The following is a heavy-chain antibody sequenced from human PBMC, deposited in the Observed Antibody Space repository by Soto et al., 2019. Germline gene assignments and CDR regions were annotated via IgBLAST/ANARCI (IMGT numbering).Heavy chain of an antibody. Sequence: GGSLRLSCAASGFTFSSYSMNWVRQAPGKGLEWVSSISSSSSYIYYADSVKGRFTISRDNAKNSLYLQMNSLRAEDTAVYYCARGDDFWSGYYTKYSYMDVWGKGTTVTVSS. CDR2: ISSSSSYI. CDR3: ARGDDFWSGYYTKYSYMDV. J-gene: IGHJ6*03. CDR1: GFTFSSYS. D-gene: IGHD3-3*01. V-gene: IGHV3-21*01.